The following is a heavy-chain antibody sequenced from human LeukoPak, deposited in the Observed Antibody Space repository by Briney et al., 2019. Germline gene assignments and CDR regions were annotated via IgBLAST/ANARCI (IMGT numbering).Heavy chain of an antibody. CDR1: GFTFSNYA. Sequence: GSLGLSCAASGFTFSNYAITWVRQAPGKGLEWVSTISSSGTNTYYADSVKGRFTISRYNSKNTLYLQMNSLRAEDTAVYYCAKDGLYDSSGFTLQYWGQGTLVTVSS. CDR2: ISSSGTNT. D-gene: IGHD3-22*01. V-gene: IGHV3-23*01. J-gene: IGHJ1*01. CDR3: AKDGLYDSSGFTLQY.